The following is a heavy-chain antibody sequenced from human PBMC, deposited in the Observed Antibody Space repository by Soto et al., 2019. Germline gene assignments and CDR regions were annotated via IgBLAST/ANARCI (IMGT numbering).Heavy chain of an antibody. J-gene: IGHJ4*02. CDR3: ARWSYLDY. CDR2: ISGSDGKT. CDR1: GFSFGSYA. V-gene: IGHV3-23*01. D-gene: IGHD3-3*01. Sequence: PGGSLRLSRAASGFSFGSYALSWARQAPGKGLEWVSTISGSDGKTFYADSVKCRFSISRDNSQSTLYLQMNSLRADETAMYYCARWSYLDYWGQGTRVTVSS.